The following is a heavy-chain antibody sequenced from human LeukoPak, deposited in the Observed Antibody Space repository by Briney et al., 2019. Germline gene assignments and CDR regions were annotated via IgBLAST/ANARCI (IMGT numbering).Heavy chain of an antibody. CDR1: GYXFTGYY. CDR2: INPNSGGT. J-gene: IGHJ4*02. Sequence: ASVKVSCKPSGYXFTGYYMHWVRQAPGQGLEWMGWINPNSGGTNSAQKFQGRVTMTRDTSISTAYMELSRLTSDDTAVYYCARIGYNHYFDYWGQGTLVTVSS. CDR3: ARIGYNHYFDY. D-gene: IGHD5-24*01. V-gene: IGHV1-2*02.